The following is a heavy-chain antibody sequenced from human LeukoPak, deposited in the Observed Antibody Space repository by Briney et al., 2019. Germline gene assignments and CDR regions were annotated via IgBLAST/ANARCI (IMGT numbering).Heavy chain of an antibody. Sequence: AGGSLRLSCAASGFTFSSCAMSWVRQAPGKGLEWVSAISGSGGNTFYPDSVKGRFTISRDNSKNTLYLQMSSLRAEDTAVYYCAKSPADFWSGYYNWSDPWGQGTLVTVSS. CDR3: AKSPADFWSGYYNWSDP. V-gene: IGHV3-23*01. CDR2: ISGSGGNT. D-gene: IGHD3-3*01. J-gene: IGHJ5*02. CDR1: GFTFSSCA.